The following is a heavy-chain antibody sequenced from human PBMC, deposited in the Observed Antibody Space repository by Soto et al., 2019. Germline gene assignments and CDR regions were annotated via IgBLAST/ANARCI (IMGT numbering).Heavy chain of an antibody. CDR2: MNPNSGNT. Sequence: ASVKVSCKASGYTFTSYDINWVRQATGQGLEWMGWMNPNSGNTGYAQKFQGRVTMTRNTSISTAYMELSSLRSEDTAVYYCARVRWGQHLYYYGMDVWGQGTTVTVSS. V-gene: IGHV1-8*01. CDR1: GYTFTSYD. J-gene: IGHJ6*02. D-gene: IGHD3-16*01. CDR3: ARVRWGQHLYYYGMDV.